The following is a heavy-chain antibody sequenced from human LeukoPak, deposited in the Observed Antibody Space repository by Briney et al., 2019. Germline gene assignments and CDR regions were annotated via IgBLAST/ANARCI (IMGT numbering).Heavy chain of an antibody. CDR1: GFTFSRSS. V-gene: IGHV3-23*01. CDR3: AKAQDYYDSSGGIDY. D-gene: IGHD3-22*01. Sequence: PGGSLRLSCAASGFTFSRSSMNWVRQAPGKGLEWVSAISGSGGSTYYADSVKGRFTISRDNSKNTLYLQMNSLRAEDTAVYYCAKAQDYYDSSGGIDYWGQGTLVTVSS. CDR2: ISGSGGST. J-gene: IGHJ4*02.